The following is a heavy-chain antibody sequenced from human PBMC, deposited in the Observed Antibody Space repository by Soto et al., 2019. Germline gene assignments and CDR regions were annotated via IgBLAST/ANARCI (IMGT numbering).Heavy chain of an antibody. J-gene: IGHJ6*02. D-gene: IGHD3-22*01. V-gene: IGHV1-18*01. CDR1: GYRFATYD. CDR3: ARGHVVIICPMDV. CDR2: ISAYNIDT. Sequence: QVQLVQSGAEVKKPGASVKVSCKSSGYRFATYDISWVRQAPGQGLEWMGWISAYNIDTYYAQKFQDRVTMTTDTSTGTADMELRSLRSDDAAVYYCARGHVVIICPMDVWGQGTTVTVSS.